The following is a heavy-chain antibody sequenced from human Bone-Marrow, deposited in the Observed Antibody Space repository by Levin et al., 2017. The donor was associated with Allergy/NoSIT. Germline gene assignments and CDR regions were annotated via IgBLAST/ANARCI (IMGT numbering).Heavy chain of an antibody. CDR3: ARFGTPSRYYYYMDV. J-gene: IGHJ6*03. CDR1: GYTFTSYA. V-gene: IGHV1-3*01. Sequence: GESLKISCQASGYTFTSYAMHWVRQAPGQRLEWMGWINAGNGNTKYSQKFQGRVTITRDTSASTAYMELSSLRSEDTAVYYCARFGTPSRYYYYMDVWGKGTTVTVSS. D-gene: IGHD3-10*01. CDR2: INAGNGNT.